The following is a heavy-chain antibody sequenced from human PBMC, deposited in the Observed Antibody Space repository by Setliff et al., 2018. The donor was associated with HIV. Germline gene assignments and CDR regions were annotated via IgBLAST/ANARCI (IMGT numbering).Heavy chain of an antibody. V-gene: IGHV7-4-1*02. CDR3: ARFYDSGASYSDDAFDI. J-gene: IGHJ3*02. CDR2: INTHSGNP. CDR1: GYAFASYG. Sequence: ASVKVSCKASGYAFASYGLNWVRQAPGQGLEWMGWINTHSGNPTYAQAFRGRFVFYLDTSVSTAYLQISSLRAEDTAVYYGARFYDSGASYSDDAFDIWGQGTMVTVSS. D-gene: IGHD3-22*01.